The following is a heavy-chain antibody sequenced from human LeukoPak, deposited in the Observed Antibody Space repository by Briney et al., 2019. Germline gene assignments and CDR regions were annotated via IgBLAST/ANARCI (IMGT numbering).Heavy chain of an antibody. Sequence: GSLRLSCSASGFAFHSYTLNWVRQAPGKGLEWVSSISSSGRSIYYANSVRGRFTISRDNAKDLLYLEMNSLRAEDAAFYYCARVETYGVDGQDGIDIWGQGTMVVVSS. J-gene: IGHJ3*02. D-gene: IGHD5-24*01. CDR2: ISSSGRSI. V-gene: IGHV3-21*06. CDR1: GFAFHSYT. CDR3: ARVETYGVDGQDGIDI.